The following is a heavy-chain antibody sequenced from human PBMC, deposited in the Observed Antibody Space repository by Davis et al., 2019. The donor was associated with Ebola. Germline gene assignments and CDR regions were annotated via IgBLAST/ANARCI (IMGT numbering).Heavy chain of an antibody. CDR2: IKSKTDGGTT. CDR3: TTEQGIVGATTVL. D-gene: IGHD1-26*01. J-gene: IGHJ4*02. V-gene: IGHV3-15*07. Sequence: ETLSLTCTVSGGSVSNYYWSWIRQPPGKGLEWVGRIKSKTDGGTTDYAAPVNGRFTISRDDSKNTLYLQMNSLKTEDTAVYYCTTEQGIVGATTVLWGQGTLVTVSS. CDR1: GGSVSNYY.